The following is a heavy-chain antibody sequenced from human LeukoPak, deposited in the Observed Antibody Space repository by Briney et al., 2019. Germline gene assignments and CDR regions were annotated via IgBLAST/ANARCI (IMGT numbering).Heavy chain of an antibody. Sequence: PGGSLRLSCAASGFTFSSYGMSWVRRAPGKGLEWVSSISDSGSTTYYPDSVKGRFSTSRDNSKNTFYLQVNSLRAEDTAVYYCAKRTSYHIDVWGKGTTVTVSS. CDR1: GFTFSSYG. CDR3: AKRTSYHIDV. CDR2: ISDSGSTT. J-gene: IGHJ6*03. V-gene: IGHV3-23*01.